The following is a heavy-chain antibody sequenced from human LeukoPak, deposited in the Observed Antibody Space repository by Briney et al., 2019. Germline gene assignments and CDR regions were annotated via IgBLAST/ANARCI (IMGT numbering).Heavy chain of an antibody. D-gene: IGHD2-2*01. CDR2: ISSSGSTI. J-gene: IGHJ6*02. Sequence: GGSLRLSCAASGFTFSDYYMSWIRQAPGKGLEWVSYISSSGSTIYYADSVKGRFTISRDNAKNSLYLQMNSLRAEDTAVYYCARDRRGHFSSTIPPSVWGQGTTVTVSS. CDR3: ARDRRGHFSSTIPPSV. V-gene: IGHV3-11*01. CDR1: GFTFSDYY.